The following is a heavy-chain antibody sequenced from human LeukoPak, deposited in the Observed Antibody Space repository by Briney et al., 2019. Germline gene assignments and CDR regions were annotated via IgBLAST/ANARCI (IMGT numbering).Heavy chain of an antibody. CDR2: IYYSGST. D-gene: IGHD7-27*01. Sequence: SETLSLTCTVSGGSISSYYWSWIRQPPGKGLEWIGSIYYSGSTYYNPSLKSPVTISVDTTKNQFSLKLTSVTATDTAVYYCVRHAALGPFDYWGQGTLVTVSS. V-gene: IGHV4-39*01. CDR3: VRHAALGPFDY. CDR1: GGSISSYY. J-gene: IGHJ4*02.